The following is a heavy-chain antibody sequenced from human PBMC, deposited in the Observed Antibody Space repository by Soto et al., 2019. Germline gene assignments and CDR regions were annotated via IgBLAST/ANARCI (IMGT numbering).Heavy chain of an antibody. D-gene: IGHD4-17*01. V-gene: IGHV3-66*01. CDR3: ARAKKAPGDYAFDY. J-gene: IGHJ4*02. CDR1: GFTVNTNY. Sequence: EVQLVESGGGLVQPGGSLRLSCAASGFTVNTNYMSWVRQAPGKGLEWVSVIYSGGSTYYADSVKGRFTISRDNSKSTLHLQMNSLRAEDSAVYYCARAKKAPGDYAFDYWGQGTLVTVSS. CDR2: IYSGGST.